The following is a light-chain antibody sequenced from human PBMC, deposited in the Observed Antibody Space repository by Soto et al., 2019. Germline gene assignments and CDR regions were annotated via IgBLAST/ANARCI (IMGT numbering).Light chain of an antibody. CDR3: NSYTSSSTRV. CDR2: EVN. Sequence: QSALTQPASVSGSPGQSITISCTGTSSDVGGYNYVSWYQQHPGKAPKLLIYEVNNRPSGVSNRFSGSKSGNTASLTISGLQAEDAADYYCNSYTSSSTRVFGGGTKLTVL. J-gene: IGLJ2*01. CDR1: SSDVGGYNY. V-gene: IGLV2-14*01.